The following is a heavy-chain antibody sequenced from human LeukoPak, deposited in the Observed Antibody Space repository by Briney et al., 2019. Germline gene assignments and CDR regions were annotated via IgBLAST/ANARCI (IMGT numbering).Heavy chain of an antibody. Sequence: SETLSLTCTVSGGSISSGSYYWSWIRQPAGKGLEWIGRIYTSGSTNYNPSLKSRVTISVDTSKNQFSLKLSSVTAADTAVYYCGREGVAGTGLDYWGQGTLVTVSS. CDR1: GGSISSGSYY. V-gene: IGHV4-61*02. CDR3: GREGVAGTGLDY. CDR2: IYTSGST. J-gene: IGHJ4*01. D-gene: IGHD6-13*01.